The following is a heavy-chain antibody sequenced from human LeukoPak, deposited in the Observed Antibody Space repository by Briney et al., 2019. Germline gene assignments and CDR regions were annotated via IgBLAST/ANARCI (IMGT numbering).Heavy chain of an antibody. D-gene: IGHD2-21*02. CDR3: SKEGSDDYYFDY. V-gene: IGHV3-23*01. CDR2: ISGSGSNS. J-gene: IGHJ4*02. Sequence: GGSLRLSCAASGFTFSSYAMSWVRQAPGKGLEWVSTISGSGSNSYYADSVEGRFTISRDISKNTLYLQIHSLRAEDTAIYYCSKEGSDDYYFDYWGQGTLLTVSS. CDR1: GFTFSSYA.